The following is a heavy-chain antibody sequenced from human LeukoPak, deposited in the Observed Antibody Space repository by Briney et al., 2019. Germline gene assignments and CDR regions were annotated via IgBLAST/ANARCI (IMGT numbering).Heavy chain of an antibody. D-gene: IGHD3-22*01. V-gene: IGHV1-69*13. CDR2: IIPIFGTA. J-gene: IGHJ3*02. CDR3: ARDLLGYDSSGYYYKGGAFDI. Sequence: GASVKVSCKASGGTFSSYAISWVRQAPGQGLEWMGGIIPIFGTANYAQKFQGRVTITAYESTSTAYMELSSLRSEDTAVYYCARDLLGYDSSGYYYKGGAFDIWGQGTMVTVYS. CDR1: GGTFSSYA.